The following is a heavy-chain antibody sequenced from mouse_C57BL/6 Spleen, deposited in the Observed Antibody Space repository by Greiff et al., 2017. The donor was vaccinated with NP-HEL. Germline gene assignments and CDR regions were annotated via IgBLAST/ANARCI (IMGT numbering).Heavy chain of an antibody. CDR3: ARGDYGNWYFDV. V-gene: IGHV1-55*01. J-gene: IGHJ1*03. CDR2: IYPGSGST. D-gene: IGHD2-1*01. Sequence: VQLQQPGAELVKPGASVKMSCKASGYTFTSYWITWVKQRPGQGLEWIGDIYPGSGSTNDNEKFKSKATLTVDTSSSTAYMQLSSLTSEDSAVYYCARGDYGNWYFDVWGTGTTVTVAS. CDR1: GYTFTSYW.